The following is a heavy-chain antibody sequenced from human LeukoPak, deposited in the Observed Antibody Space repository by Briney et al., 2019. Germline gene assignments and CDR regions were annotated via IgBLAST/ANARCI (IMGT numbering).Heavy chain of an antibody. Sequence: SETLSLTCTVSGGSISSYYWSWIRQPAGKGLEWIGRIYTSGSTNYNPSLKSRVTMSVDTSKKQFSLKLSSVTAADTAVYYCARDPVDQPYWFFDLWGRGTLVTVSS. CDR2: IYTSGST. D-gene: IGHD2-2*01. CDR3: ARDPVDQPYWFFDL. J-gene: IGHJ2*01. CDR1: GGSISSYY. V-gene: IGHV4-4*07.